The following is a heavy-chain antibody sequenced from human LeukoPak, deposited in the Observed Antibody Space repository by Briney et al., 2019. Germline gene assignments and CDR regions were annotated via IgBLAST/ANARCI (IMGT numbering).Heavy chain of an antibody. J-gene: IGHJ5*02. D-gene: IGHD2-15*01. CDR3: GRGGRRSVITVVVVAAKHWFDP. Sequence: SETLSLTCAVYGGSFSGYYWSWIRQPPGKGLEWIGEINHSGSTNYNPSLKGRVTISVATSKNQFSRKLSSLTAADTPLYSFGRGGRRSVITVVVVAAKHWFDPWGQGTLVTVSS. CDR2: INHSGST. V-gene: IGHV4-34*01. CDR1: GGSFSGYY.